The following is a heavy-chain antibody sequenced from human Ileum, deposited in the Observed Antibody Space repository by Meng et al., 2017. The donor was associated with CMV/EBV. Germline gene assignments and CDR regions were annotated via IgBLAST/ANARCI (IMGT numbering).Heavy chain of an antibody. J-gene: IGHJ4*02. CDR2: IHPDEAFK. CDR3: ARGGNRGLDY. CDR1: GFSLSNFW. V-gene: IGHV3-74*01. D-gene: IGHD3-16*01. Sequence: LSCSASGFSLSNFWMHWVSQAPRKGLVWVSHIHPDEAFKTYVDSVRGRFTISRDIAKNTLYLQMNSLRAEDTAVYFCARGGNRGLDYWGQGTLVTVSS.